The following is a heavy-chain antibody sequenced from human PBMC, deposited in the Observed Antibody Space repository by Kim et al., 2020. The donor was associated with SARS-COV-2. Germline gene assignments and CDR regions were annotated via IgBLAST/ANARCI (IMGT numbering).Heavy chain of an antibody. CDR2: IRNRANRYTT. CDR3: ARPQGSNWGHAFDI. Sequence: GGSLRLSCAASGFTFSDHYMDWVRQAPGKGLEWVGRIRNRANRYTTEYAASVKGRFTISRDDSKNSLYLQMNSLEIEDTAVYFCARPQGSNWGHAFDIWGQGTMVTVSS. CDR1: GFTFSDHY. D-gene: IGHD6-13*01. J-gene: IGHJ3*02. V-gene: IGHV3-72*01.